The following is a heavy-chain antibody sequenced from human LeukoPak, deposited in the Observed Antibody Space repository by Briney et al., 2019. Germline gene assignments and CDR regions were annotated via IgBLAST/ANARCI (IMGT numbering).Heavy chain of an antibody. J-gene: IGHJ4*02. CDR3: AREREGDFDY. Sequence: SETLSLTCTVSGGSISSFYWNWIRQPPGKGLEWIGYIYYSGSTNYNPSLKSRVTISVDTSKNQFSLKLSSVTAADTAVYYCAREREGDFDYWGQGTLVTVSS. V-gene: IGHV4-59*01. CDR2: IYYSGST. D-gene: IGHD5-24*01. CDR1: GGSISSFY.